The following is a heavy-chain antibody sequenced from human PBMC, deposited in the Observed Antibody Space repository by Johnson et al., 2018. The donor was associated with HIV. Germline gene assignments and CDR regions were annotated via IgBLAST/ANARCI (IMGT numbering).Heavy chain of an antibody. Sequence: QVQLVESGGGVVQPGRSLRLSCAASGFTFSSYAMHWVRQAPGKGLEWVAVISYDGSNNYYADSVKGRFTLSRDNSKNTLYLQRNSLRAEDTAVYYCAQEGPLTVTTVMDAFDIWGQGTMVTVSS. CDR3: AQEGPLTVTTVMDAFDI. V-gene: IGHV3-30-3*02. CDR2: ISYDGSNN. D-gene: IGHD4-17*01. J-gene: IGHJ3*02. CDR1: GFTFSSYA.